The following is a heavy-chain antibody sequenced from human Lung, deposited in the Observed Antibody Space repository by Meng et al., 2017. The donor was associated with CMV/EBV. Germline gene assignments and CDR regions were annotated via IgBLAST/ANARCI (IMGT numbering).Heavy chain of an antibody. CDR3: ARVLCDDSTCFNGLDF. CDR2: IKQDATEA. V-gene: IGHV3-7*01. CDR1: GFTFGHYW. D-gene: IGHD2-2*01. J-gene: IGHJ4*02. Sequence: SXVASGFTFGHYWMSWVRRSPARGLEWVANIKQDATEARYADSTKGRFTISRDNTRRAVSLEMNSLRVEDSAVYYCARVLCDDSTCFNGLDFWGQGTPVTVS.